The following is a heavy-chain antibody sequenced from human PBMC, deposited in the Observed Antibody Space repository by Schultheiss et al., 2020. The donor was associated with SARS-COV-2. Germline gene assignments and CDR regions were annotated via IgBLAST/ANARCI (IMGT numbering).Heavy chain of an antibody. CDR3: TRKTKYSSGCVAIDY. D-gene: IGHD6-19*01. Sequence: GGSLRLSCAASGFTFSNAWMSWVRQAPGKGLEWVGRIKSKSDGGTIDYAAPVKGRFTVSRDDSKSIAYLQMNSLKIEDTAVYYCTRKTKYSSGCVAIDYWGQGTLVTVSS. CDR2: IKSKSDGGTI. CDR1: GFTFSNAW. J-gene: IGHJ4*02. V-gene: IGHV3-15*01.